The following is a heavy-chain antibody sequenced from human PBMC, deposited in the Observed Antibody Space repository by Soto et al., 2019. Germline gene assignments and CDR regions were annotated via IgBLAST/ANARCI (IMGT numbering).Heavy chain of an antibody. Sequence: PGGSLRLSCAASGFIFSDHYMDWVRQAPGKGLEWVGRTRNRAKSYSTEYAASVKGRFTISRDDSKNSLYLQMNSLKTEDTAMYYCAFVVVPGKSLNYWGQGTLVTVSS. V-gene: IGHV3-72*01. CDR1: GFIFSDHY. CDR2: TRNRAKSYST. CDR3: AFVVVPGKSLNY. D-gene: IGHD2-2*01. J-gene: IGHJ4*02.